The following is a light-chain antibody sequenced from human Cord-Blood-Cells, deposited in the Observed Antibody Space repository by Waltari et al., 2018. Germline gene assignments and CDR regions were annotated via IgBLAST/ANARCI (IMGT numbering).Light chain of an antibody. CDR1: SLRSYY. Sequence: SSELTQDPAVSVALGQTVRITCQGDSLRSYYASWYQQKPGQAPVLVIYGKNNRPSGIPDRFSGSSSGNKASLTIPGAQAEDEADYYCNSRDSSGNHYVFGTGTKVTVL. J-gene: IGLJ1*01. CDR3: NSRDSSGNHYV. CDR2: GKN. V-gene: IGLV3-19*01.